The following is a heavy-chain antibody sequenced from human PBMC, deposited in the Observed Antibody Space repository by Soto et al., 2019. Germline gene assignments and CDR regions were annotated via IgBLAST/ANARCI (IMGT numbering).Heavy chain of an antibody. D-gene: IGHD1-26*01. CDR2: LSNTGRRT. Sequence: GGSLRLSCVVSVFPFGANAMSWVRQAPGKGLEWVSGLSNTGRRTSYADSVKGRFNISRDNSENTVYLQMNSLRVEDTAVYYCATEMGATQGPFDNWGQGTLVTVS. V-gene: IGHV3-23*01. CDR1: VFPFGANA. CDR3: ATEMGATQGPFDN. J-gene: IGHJ4*02.